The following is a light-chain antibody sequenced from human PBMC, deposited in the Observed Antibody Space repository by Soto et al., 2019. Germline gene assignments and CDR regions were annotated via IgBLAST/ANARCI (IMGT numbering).Light chain of an antibody. J-gene: IGLJ2*01. Sequence: QSVLTQPASVSGSPGQSITLSFPGTSSDIGGYDYVSWYRRHPGKDPKLIIYDVNNRPSGVSNRFTGSKSGNTASLTRSGLQSEDEADYSCTSYASGSSHVVFCGGTKLTVL. CDR1: SSDIGGYDY. V-gene: IGLV2-14*03. CDR3: TSYASGSSHVV. CDR2: DVN.